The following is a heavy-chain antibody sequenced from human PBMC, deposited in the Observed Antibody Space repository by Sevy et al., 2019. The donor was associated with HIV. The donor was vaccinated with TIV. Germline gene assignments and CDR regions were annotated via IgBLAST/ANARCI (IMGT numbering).Heavy chain of an antibody. D-gene: IGHD3-22*01. J-gene: IGHJ4*02. CDR1: GFTFRSYT. CDR3: ARVRPYDTRDFDY. CDR2: ISSSGSYI. Sequence: GGSLRLSCVASGFTFRSYTMKWVRQAPGKGLECVSSISSSGSYIYYADSVKGRFTISRDDAKNSLYLQMNTLRAEDAALYYCARVRPYDTRDFDYWGQGTLVTFSS. V-gene: IGHV3-21*01.